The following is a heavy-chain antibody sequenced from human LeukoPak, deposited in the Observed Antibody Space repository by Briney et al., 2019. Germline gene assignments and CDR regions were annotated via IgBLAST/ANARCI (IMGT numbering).Heavy chain of an antibody. CDR1: GGSISSGGYY. CDR3: ARDRGLSPAWSGDAFDI. V-gene: IGHV4-61*08. Sequence: SETLSLTCTVSGGSISSGGYYWSWIRQPPGKGLEWIGYIYYSGSTNYNPSLKSRVTISVDTSKNQFSLKLSSVTAADTAVYYCARDRGLSPAWSGDAFDIWGQGTMVTVSS. J-gene: IGHJ3*02. CDR2: IYYSGST. D-gene: IGHD3-3*01.